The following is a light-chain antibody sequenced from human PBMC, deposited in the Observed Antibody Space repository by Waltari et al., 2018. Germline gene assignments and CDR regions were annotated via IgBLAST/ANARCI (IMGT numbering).Light chain of an antibody. CDR1: SSTIGATTH. CDR2: GHN. V-gene: IGLV1-40*01. Sequence: QSVLTQPPSVSGAPGQRVTISCAGSSSTIGATTHVPWYQQLPGTAPKLLIYGHNNRPSGVPDRFSGSKSGTSASLAITGLQAEDEADYYCQSYDNRLSGVIFGGGTRLTVL. J-gene: IGLJ2*01. CDR3: QSYDNRLSGVI.